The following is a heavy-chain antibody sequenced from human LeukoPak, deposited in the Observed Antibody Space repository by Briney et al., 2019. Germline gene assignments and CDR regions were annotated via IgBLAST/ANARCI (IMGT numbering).Heavy chain of an antibody. V-gene: IGHV4-4*02. CDR2: IYHSGST. D-gene: IGHD3-9*01. CDR3: AISHRSVLRYFDWLFH. J-gene: IGHJ5*02. Sequence: SETLSLTCAVSGGSISSSNWWSWVRQPPGKGLEWIGEIYHSGSTNYNPSLKSRVTISVDKSKNQFSLKLSSVTAADTAVYYCAISHRSVLRYFDWLFHWGQGTLVTVSS. CDR1: GGSISSSNW.